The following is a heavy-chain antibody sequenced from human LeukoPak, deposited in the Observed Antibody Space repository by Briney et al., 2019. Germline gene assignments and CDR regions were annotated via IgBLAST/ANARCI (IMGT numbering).Heavy chain of an antibody. V-gene: IGHV1-2*02. CDR1: GYTFTDFS. D-gene: IGHD5-18*01. CDR3: AREPRAGYSYGQGIDY. J-gene: IGHJ4*02. CDR2: INPSSGDT. Sequence: ASAKVSCKASGYTFTDFSMHWVRQAPGQGLEWMGWINPSSGDTNYAQKFQGRVTMTRDTSISTAYMELSRLRSDDTAVYYCAREPRAGYSYGQGIDYWGQGTLVTVSS.